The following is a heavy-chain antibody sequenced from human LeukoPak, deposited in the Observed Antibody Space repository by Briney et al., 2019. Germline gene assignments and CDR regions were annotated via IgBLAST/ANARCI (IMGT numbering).Heavy chain of an antibody. J-gene: IGHJ6*02. Sequence: GGSLRLSCAASEFTFSSYSMSWVRQAPGKGLEWVSYISSTASSIYYTDSVKGRFTISRDNSKNTLYLQMNSLRAEDTAVYYCARDYCSSTTCYGLDVWGQGTTVTVSS. CDR1: EFTFSSYS. V-gene: IGHV3-48*01. D-gene: IGHD2-2*01. CDR2: ISSTASSI. CDR3: ARDYCSSTTCYGLDV.